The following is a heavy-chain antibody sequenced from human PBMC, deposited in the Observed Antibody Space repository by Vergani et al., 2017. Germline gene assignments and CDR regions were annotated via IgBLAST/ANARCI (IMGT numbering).Heavy chain of an antibody. Sequence: QVQLQESGPRLVKPSETLSLICSVSGYSISSGYFWGWIRQSPGKGLEWLGTIDRTGRTHLSPSLKSRLTISVDTTKNQFSLTLTSVTAADTAVYYCASATHSGQRADRWGQGILVTVTS. D-gene: IGHD1-26*01. CDR3: ASATHSGQRADR. J-gene: IGHJ5*02. CDR2: IDRTGRT. CDR1: GYSISSGYF. V-gene: IGHV4-38-2*02.